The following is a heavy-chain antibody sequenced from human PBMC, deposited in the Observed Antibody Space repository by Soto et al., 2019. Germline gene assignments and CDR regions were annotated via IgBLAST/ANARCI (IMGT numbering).Heavy chain of an antibody. CDR2: INHSGST. CDR1: GGPFSGYY. J-gene: IGHJ4*02. CDR3: AREGLYYDFWSGYYRWAYFDY. Sequence: SETLSLTCAVYGGPFSGYYWSWIRQPPGKGLEWIGEINHSGSTNYNPSLKSRVTISVDTSKNQFSLKLSSVTAADTAVYYCAREGLYYDFWSGYYRWAYFDYWGQGTRVTVSS. V-gene: IGHV4-34*01. D-gene: IGHD3-3*01.